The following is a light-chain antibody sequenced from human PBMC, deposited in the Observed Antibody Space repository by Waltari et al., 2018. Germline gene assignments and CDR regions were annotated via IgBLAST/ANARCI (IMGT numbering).Light chain of an antibody. Sequence: QSALTQPASVSASLGQSITLPCTGPGGFVGSYNLVSWYQPHPGKAPKLIISDDTERPSGVSPRFSGTKSGNTASLTISGLLAEDEADYYCCSYAGRPSSYVIFGGGTRLTVL. CDR3: CSYAGRPSSYVI. CDR1: GGFVGSYNL. CDR2: DDT. J-gene: IGLJ2*01. V-gene: IGLV2-23*01.